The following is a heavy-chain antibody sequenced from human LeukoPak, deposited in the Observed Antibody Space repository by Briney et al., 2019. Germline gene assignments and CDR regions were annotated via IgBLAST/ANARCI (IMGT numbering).Heavy chain of an antibody. CDR3: AGGYCSSTSRYDGYYYYGMDV. V-gene: IGHV4-30-2*01. CDR2: IYHSGST. D-gene: IGHD2-2*01. CDR1: GGSIGSGGYS. Sequence: PSQTLSLTCAVSGGSIGSGGYSWSWIRQPPGKGLERIGYIYHSGSTYYNPSLKSRVTISVDRSKNQFSLKLSSVTAADTAVYYCAGGYCSSTSRYDGYYYYGMDVWGKGTTVTVSS. J-gene: IGHJ6*04.